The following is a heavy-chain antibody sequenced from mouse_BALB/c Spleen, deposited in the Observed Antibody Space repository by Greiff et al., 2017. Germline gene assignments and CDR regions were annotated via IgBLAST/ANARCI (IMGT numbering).Heavy chain of an antibody. D-gene: IGHD2-14*01. V-gene: IGHV14-3*02. J-gene: IGHJ3*01. CDR2: IDPANGNT. CDR1: GFNIKDTY. Sequence: EVQLQQSGAELVKPGASVKLSCTASGFNIKDTYMHWVKQRPEQGLEWIGRIDPANGNTKYDPKFQGKATITADTSSNTAYLQLSSLTSEDTAVYYCARDYRYDGFAYWGQGTLVTVSA. CDR3: ARDYRYDGFAY.